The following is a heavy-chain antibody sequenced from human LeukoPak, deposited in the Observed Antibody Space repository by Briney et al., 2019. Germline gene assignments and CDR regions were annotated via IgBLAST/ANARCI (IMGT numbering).Heavy chain of an antibody. CDR3: ARDSYYYDSSGYYLFDY. J-gene: IGHJ4*02. V-gene: IGHV4-61*02. CDR2: IYTSGST. Sequence: SETLSLTCTVSGGSISSGSYYWSWIRQLAGKGLEWIGRIYTSGSTNYNPSLKSRVTISVDTSKNQFSLKLSSVTAADTAVYYCARDSYYYDSSGYYLFDYWGQGTLVTVSS. CDR1: GGSISSGSYY. D-gene: IGHD3-22*01.